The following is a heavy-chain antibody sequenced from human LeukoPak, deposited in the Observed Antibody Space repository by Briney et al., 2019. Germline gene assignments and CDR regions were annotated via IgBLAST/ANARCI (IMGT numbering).Heavy chain of an antibody. D-gene: IGHD2-2*01. CDR3: ARDTGCREDSTSCYENWFDP. J-gene: IGHJ5*02. Sequence: GGSLRLSCAASGFTFSSYAMHWVRQAPGKGLEWVAVISYDGSNKYYADSVKGRFTISRDNSKNTLYLQMNSLRAEDTAVYYCARDTGCREDSTSCYENWFDPWGQGTLVTVSS. CDR1: GFTFSSYA. V-gene: IGHV3-30*04. CDR2: ISYDGSNK.